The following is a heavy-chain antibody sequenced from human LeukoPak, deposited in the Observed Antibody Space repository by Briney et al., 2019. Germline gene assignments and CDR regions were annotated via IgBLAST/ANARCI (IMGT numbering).Heavy chain of an antibody. V-gene: IGHV4-59*08. D-gene: IGHD4-23*01. CDR2: IYYSGST. CDR1: GGSISSYY. CDR3: AGSDPYYGGNLYYFDY. J-gene: IGHJ4*02. Sequence: SETLSLTCTVSGGSISSYYWSWIRQPPGKGLEWIGYIYYSGSTNYNPSLKSRVTISVDTSKNQFSLKLSSVTAADTAVYYCAGSDPYYGGNLYYFDYWGQGTLVTVSS.